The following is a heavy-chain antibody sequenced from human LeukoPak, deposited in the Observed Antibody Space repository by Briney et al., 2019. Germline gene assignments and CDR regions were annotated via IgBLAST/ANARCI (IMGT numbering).Heavy chain of an antibody. CDR3: ATDREWDLQSLRYFDS. D-gene: IGHD1-26*01. J-gene: IGHJ4*02. CDR2: IHYSGRT. V-gene: IGHV4-61*01. Sequence: PSETLSLTCTVSGGSVSSGSCFWSWIRQPPGKGLEWIGYIHYSGRTNYNPSLESRVTISADTSKNQFSLKLNSVTAADTAVYYCATDREWDLQSLRYFDSWGQGTLVTVSS. CDR1: GGSVSSGSCF.